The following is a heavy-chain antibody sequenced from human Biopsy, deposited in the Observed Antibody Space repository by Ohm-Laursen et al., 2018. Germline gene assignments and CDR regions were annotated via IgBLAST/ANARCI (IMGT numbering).Heavy chain of an antibody. CDR2: INHSGRT. D-gene: IGHD2-15*01. CDR3: ARHGSQGYCTGGSCVDY. CDR1: GESFNGYY. V-gene: IGHV4-34*01. Sequence: TLSLTCAVYGESFNGYYWSWIRQTPGKGLERIGEINHSGRTNYNPSLKSRVTISVDTSKNQFSLKLSSATAADTAVFYCARHGSQGYCTGGSCVDYWGQGALVTVSS. J-gene: IGHJ4*02.